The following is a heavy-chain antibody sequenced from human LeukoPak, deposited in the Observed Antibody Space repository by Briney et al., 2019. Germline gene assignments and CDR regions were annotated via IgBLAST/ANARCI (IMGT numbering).Heavy chain of an antibody. CDR3: AREWRIQLYLPDY. D-gene: IGHD5-18*01. CDR2: INPSIDSI. J-gene: IGHJ4*02. CDR1: GYTLTTYY. Sequence: ATVKVSCKASGYTLTTYYIHWVRQAPGQGLEWMGIINPSIDSIKYARKFQRRVTMTSDTPTSTVYMELSDLRSEDTAVYYCAREWRIQLYLPDYWGQGTLVTVSS. V-gene: IGHV1-46*01.